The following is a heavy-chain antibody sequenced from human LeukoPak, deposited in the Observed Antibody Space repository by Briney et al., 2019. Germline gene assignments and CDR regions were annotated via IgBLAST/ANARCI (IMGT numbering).Heavy chain of an antibody. CDR1: GASISNYY. J-gene: IGHJ4*02. CDR3: ARAEYDSSGYYFDY. CDR2: IYHSGST. V-gene: IGHV4-59*12. D-gene: IGHD3-22*01. Sequence: PSETLSLTCTVSGASISNYYWSWIRQPPGKGLEWIGYIYHSGSTYYNPSLKSRVTISVDRSKNQFSLKLSSVTAADTAVYYCARAEYDSSGYYFDYWGQGTLVTVSS.